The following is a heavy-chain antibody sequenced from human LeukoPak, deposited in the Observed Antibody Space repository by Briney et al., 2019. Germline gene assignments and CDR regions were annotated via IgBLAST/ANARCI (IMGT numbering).Heavy chain of an antibody. J-gene: IGHJ3*02. CDR2: ISGSGGST. V-gene: IGHV3-23*01. D-gene: IGHD1-1*01. CDR1: GFTFSSYA. Sequence: GGSLRLSCAASGFTFSSYAMSWVRQAPGKGLEWVSSISGSGGSTYYADSVKGRFTISRDNSKNTLYLQMNSLRAEDTAVYYCVKDMTTGTHGAVAFDIWGQGTMVTVSS. CDR3: VKDMTTGTHGAVAFDI.